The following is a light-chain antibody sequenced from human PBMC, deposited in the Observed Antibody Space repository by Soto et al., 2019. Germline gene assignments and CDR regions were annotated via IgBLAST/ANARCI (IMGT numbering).Light chain of an antibody. V-gene: IGKV1-33*01. CDR2: DAS. Sequence: DIQMTQSPSSLSASVVDRVTITCRASQSISSYLNWYQQKLGKAPNLLIYDASNLETGVPSRFSGSGSGTDFTFTISSLHPEDFATYYCQQLNSYPITFGQGTRLEIK. CDR1: QSISSY. J-gene: IGKJ5*01. CDR3: QQLNSYPIT.